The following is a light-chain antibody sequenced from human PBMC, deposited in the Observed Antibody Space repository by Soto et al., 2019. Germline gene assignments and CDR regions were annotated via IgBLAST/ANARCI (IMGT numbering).Light chain of an antibody. CDR1: QSVLSSSNNKNF. V-gene: IGKV4-1*01. J-gene: IGKJ4*01. CDR2: WAS. Sequence: DFVMTQSPDSLAVSLGERATINCKSSQSVLSSSNNKNFLAWFQQRPGQPPKLLIYWASTRESGVPDRFSGSGTGTDFTLTIISLQAEDVAVYYCQQYYAAPLTFGGGTKVEIK. CDR3: QQYYAAPLT.